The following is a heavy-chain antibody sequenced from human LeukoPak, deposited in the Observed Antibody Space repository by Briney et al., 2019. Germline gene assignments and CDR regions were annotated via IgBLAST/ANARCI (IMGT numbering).Heavy chain of an antibody. CDR2: ISNDGNNK. V-gene: IGHV3-30*18. Sequence: GGSLRLSCAASGFTFSSYGIHWVRQAPGKGLEWVAAISNDGNNKYYADSVKGRFTISRDNSKNTLYLQMNSLRAEDTAVYYCAKDIYFGSGSYPDYWGQGTLVIVSS. J-gene: IGHJ4*02. CDR3: AKDIYFGSGSYPDY. D-gene: IGHD3-10*01. CDR1: GFTFSSYG.